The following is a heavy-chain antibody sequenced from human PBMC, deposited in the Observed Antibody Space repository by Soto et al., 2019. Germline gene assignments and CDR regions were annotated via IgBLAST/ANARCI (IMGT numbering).Heavy chain of an antibody. CDR3: TRDRLQDYGDYGLGDAFDI. Sequence: GGSLRLSCTASGFTFGDYAMSWFRQAPGKGLEWVGFIRSKAYGGTTEYAASVKGRFTISRDDSKSIAYLQMNSLKTEDTAVYYCTRDRLQDYGDYGLGDAFDIWGQGTMVTVSS. CDR1: GFTFGDYA. J-gene: IGHJ3*02. V-gene: IGHV3-49*03. D-gene: IGHD4-17*01. CDR2: IRSKAYGGTT.